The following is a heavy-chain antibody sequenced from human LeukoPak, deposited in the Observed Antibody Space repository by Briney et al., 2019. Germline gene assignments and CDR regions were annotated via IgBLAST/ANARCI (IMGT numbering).Heavy chain of an antibody. CDR3: ARGQGYYYGSGSYYTPYYFDY. D-gene: IGHD3-10*01. Sequence: SVKVSCKASGGTFSSYAISWVRQAPGQGLEWMGGIIPIFGTADYAQKFQGRVTITADESTSTAYMELSSLRSEDTAVHYCARGQGYYYGSGSYYTPYYFDYWGQGTLVTVSS. V-gene: IGHV1-69*13. J-gene: IGHJ4*02. CDR1: GGTFSSYA. CDR2: IIPIFGTA.